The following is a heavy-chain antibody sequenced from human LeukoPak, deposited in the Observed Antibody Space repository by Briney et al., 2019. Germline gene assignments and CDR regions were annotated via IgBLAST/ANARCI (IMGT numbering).Heavy chain of an antibody. D-gene: IGHD3-10*01. CDR2: ISSNGGST. CDR3: ASGRGVPSY. J-gene: IGHJ4*02. V-gene: IGHV3-64*01. Sequence: GGSLRLSCAASGFTFSSYAMHWVRQAPGKGLEYVSAISSNGGSTYYGNSVKGRFTISRDNSKNTLYLQMGSLRAEDMAVYYCASGRGVPSYWGQGTLVTVSS. CDR1: GFTFSSYA.